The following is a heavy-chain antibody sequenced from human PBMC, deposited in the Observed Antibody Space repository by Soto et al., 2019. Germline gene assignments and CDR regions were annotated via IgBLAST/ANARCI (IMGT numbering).Heavy chain of an antibody. CDR1: GGTFSSSA. D-gene: IGHD3-3*01. V-gene: IGHV1-69*01. CDR3: ARKEEGIDFEYGMDV. Sequence: QVQLVQSGAEVKTPGSSVKVSCKASGGTFSSSAISWVRQAPGQGLEWMGGIIPIFGTANYAQKFQGRVTITADESTSTAYMELSSLRSEDTAVYYCARKEEGIDFEYGMDVWGQGTTVTVSS. CDR2: IIPIFGTA. J-gene: IGHJ6*02.